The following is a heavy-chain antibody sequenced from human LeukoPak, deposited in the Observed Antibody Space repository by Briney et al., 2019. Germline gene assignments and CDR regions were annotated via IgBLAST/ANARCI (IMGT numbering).Heavy chain of an antibody. CDR2: IKQDGSEK. D-gene: IGHD1-26*01. V-gene: IGHV3-7*01. CDR1: GFTFSSYW. Sequence: GGSLRLSCAASGFTFSSYWMSWVRQAPGKGLEWVANIKQDGSEKYYVDSVKGRFTISRDNAKNSLYLQMNSLRAEDTAVYYCARESVTSMRATRGYFDYWGQGTLVTVSS. CDR3: ARESVTSMRATRGYFDY. J-gene: IGHJ4*02.